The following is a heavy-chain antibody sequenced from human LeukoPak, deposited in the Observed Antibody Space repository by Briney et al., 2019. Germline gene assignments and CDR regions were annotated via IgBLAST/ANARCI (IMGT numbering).Heavy chain of an antibody. V-gene: IGHV3-11*04. Sequence: GGSLRLSCAASGFTFSDYYMSWIRQAPGKGLEWVSFISSSLDSSMYYADSVKGRFTISRDNAKNSLYLKMNSLRAEDTAVYYCARGVRDILSGYYTDYYFYYMDVWGKGTTVTVSS. CDR2: ISSSLDSSM. J-gene: IGHJ6*03. CDR1: GFTFSDYY. D-gene: IGHD3-3*01. CDR3: ARGVRDILSGYYTDYYFYYMDV.